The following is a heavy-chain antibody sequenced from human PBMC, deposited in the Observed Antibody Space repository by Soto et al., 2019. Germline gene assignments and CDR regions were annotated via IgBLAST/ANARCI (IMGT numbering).Heavy chain of an antibody. CDR1: GYTFSSYS. Sequence: PGESLKISFEGSGYTFSSYSIGWVRQMPGKGLEWMGIIYPDDSDTRYSPSFRGQVTISVDKSISRAYLQWSSLKASDSAMYFCARIGSSCNPFDYWGRGTLVTVSS. CDR3: ARIGSSCNPFDY. J-gene: IGHJ4*02. D-gene: IGHD2-2*01. V-gene: IGHV5-51*01. CDR2: IYPDDSDT.